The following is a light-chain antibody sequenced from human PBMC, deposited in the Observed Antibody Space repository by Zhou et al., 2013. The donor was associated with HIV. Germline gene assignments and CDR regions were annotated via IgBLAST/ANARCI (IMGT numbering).Light chain of an antibody. CDR3: QQSYSTPPT. CDR2: DAS. CDR1: RDISDF. V-gene: IGKV1-39*01. J-gene: IGKJ5*01. Sequence: DIQMTQSPSSLSAAVGDRVTITCQASRDISDFLNWYQQKPGEAPKLLIHDASRLETGVPSRFSGSGSGTAFSLTINSLQSEDFATYYCQQSYSTPPTFGRGTRLDI.